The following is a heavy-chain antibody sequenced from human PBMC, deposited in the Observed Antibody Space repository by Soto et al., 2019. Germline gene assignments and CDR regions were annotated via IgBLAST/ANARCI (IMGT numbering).Heavy chain of an antibody. CDR3: ARDSSGWQRELGY. V-gene: IGHV4-39*02. D-gene: IGHD6-19*01. CDR2: IYYSGST. Sequence: PSETLSLTCTVSGGSISSSSYYWGWIRQPPGKGLEWIGSIYYSGSTYYNPSLKSRVTISVDTSKNQFSLKLSSVTAADTAVYYCARDSSGWQRELGYWGQGTLVNVAS. CDR1: GGSISSSSYY. J-gene: IGHJ4*02.